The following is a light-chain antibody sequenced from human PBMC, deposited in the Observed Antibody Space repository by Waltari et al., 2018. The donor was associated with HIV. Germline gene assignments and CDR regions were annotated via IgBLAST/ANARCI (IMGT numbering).Light chain of an antibody. Sequence: QSVLTQPASVSGALGQRVNISCTGSSSNIGADYDVHWYQQFPGAAPKLHIYININRPPGVPDRFSASKPAASASLAITGLQAEDEADYYCQSYDSRLTVWVFGGGTKVTVL. CDR1: SSNIGADYD. CDR3: QSYDSRLTVWV. J-gene: IGLJ3*02. CDR2: INI. V-gene: IGLV1-40*01.